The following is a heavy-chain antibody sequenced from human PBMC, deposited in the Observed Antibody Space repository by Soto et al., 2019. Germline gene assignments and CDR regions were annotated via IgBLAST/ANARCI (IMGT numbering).Heavy chain of an antibody. V-gene: IGHV3-53*01. Sequence: GSLRLSCAASGFTVSSNYMSWVRQAPGRGLEWVSTIFSGGTTHYADSVKGRFTISRDSSKNTLYLQMNSLRAEDTAIYYCARETVPPSYHYYDCWGQGTLVTVSS. D-gene: IGHD2-2*01. CDR3: ARETVPPSYHYYDC. J-gene: IGHJ4*02. CDR2: IFSGGTT. CDR1: GFTVSSNY.